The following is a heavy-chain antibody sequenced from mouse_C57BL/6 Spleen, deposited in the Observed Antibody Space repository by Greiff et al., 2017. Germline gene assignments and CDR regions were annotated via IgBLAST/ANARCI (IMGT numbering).Heavy chain of an antibody. CDR2: IHPNSGST. Sequence: QVQLQQPGAELVKPGASVKLSCKASGYTFPCYWMPWVKQRPGQGLEWIGMIHPNSGSTNYHEKFKSKATLSVDKSTSTAYMQLSSLTSEDSAVYYCARRPYRYSMDYWGQGTSVTVSA. CDR1: GYTFPCYW. J-gene: IGHJ4*01. CDR3: ARRPYRYSMDY. D-gene: IGHD2-10*01. V-gene: IGHV1-64*01.